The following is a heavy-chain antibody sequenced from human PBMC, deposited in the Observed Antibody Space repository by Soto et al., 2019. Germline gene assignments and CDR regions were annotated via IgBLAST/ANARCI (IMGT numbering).Heavy chain of an antibody. CDR3: ARGRPQKGGYCSSTSCYSYYYYYMDV. D-gene: IGHD2-2*01. CDR1: GGSISSYY. Sequence: QVQLQESGPGLVKPSETLSLTCTVSGGSISSYYWSWIRQPPGKGLEWIGYIYYSGSTNYNPTLKSRVTISVDTSKNQFSLMLSSVTAADTAVYYCARGRPQKGGYCSSTSCYSYYYYYMDVWGKGTTVTVSS. J-gene: IGHJ6*03. V-gene: IGHV4-59*01. CDR2: IYYSGST.